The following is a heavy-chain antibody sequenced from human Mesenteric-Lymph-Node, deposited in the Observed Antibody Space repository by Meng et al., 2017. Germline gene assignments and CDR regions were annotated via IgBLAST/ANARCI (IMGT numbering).Heavy chain of an antibody. J-gene: IGHJ4*02. CDR1: RFSFSVYA. Sequence: GESLKISCAASRFSFSVYAMNWVRQAPGKGLEWVSAISGSGDRAYYADSVKGRFTVSRDNSKNTLYLQMNSLRAEDTAVYYCAKDLPTLADWGQGTLVTVSS. CDR3: AKDLPTLAD. V-gene: IGHV3-23*01. CDR2: ISGSGDRA. D-gene: IGHD4-23*01.